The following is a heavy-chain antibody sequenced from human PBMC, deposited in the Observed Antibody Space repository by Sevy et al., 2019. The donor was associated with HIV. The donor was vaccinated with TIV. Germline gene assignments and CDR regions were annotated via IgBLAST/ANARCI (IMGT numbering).Heavy chain of an antibody. CDR3: SRRWAAYSSSGFDP. CDR2: ISAYNGNT. D-gene: IGHD6-6*01. Sequence: ASVKGSCKASGYTFTSYGISWVRQAPGQGLEWMGWISAYNGNTNYAQTLQGRVTMTTDTSTSTAYMELRSLRSDDTAVYYGSRRWAAYSSSGFDPWGQGTLVTVSS. J-gene: IGHJ5*02. CDR1: GYTFTSYG. V-gene: IGHV1-18*01.